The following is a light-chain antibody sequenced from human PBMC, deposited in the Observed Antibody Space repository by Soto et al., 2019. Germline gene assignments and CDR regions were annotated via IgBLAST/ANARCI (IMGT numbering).Light chain of an antibody. CDR1: HDITHD. Sequence: DIQVTQSPSSLSASIGDRVTITCQASHDITHDLNWYQAKPGKAPKLMIYGASNLKTGVPSRFSGSGSGTDFTFTISILQPEDIATDYCQQYAGLPLTFGGGTKVEIK. CDR3: QQYAGLPLT. J-gene: IGKJ4*01. V-gene: IGKV1-33*01. CDR2: GAS.